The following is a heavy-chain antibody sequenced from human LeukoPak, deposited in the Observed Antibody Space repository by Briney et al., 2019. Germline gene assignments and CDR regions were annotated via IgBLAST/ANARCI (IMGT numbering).Heavy chain of an antibody. Sequence: PGGSLRLSCAASGFTFSSYWMSWVRQAPGKGLEWVANIKQDGSEKYYVDSVKGRFTISRDNAKNSLYLQMSSLRVEDTALYYCAKEAGTRPHLPYYFDSWGQGTLVTVSS. CDR2: IKQDGSEK. D-gene: IGHD1/OR15-1a*01. J-gene: IGHJ4*02. CDR1: GFTFSSYW. CDR3: AKEAGTRPHLPYYFDS. V-gene: IGHV3-7*03.